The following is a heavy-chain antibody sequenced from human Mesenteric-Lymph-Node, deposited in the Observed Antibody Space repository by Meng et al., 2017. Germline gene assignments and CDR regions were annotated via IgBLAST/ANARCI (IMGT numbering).Heavy chain of an antibody. CDR2: IYHSGRT. CDR1: GGSVSSGSYY. CDR3: ARLGEEFLGTSLAFDI. D-gene: IGHD1-7*01. V-gene: IGHV4-39*01. Sequence: SETLSLTCTVSGGSVSSGSYYWSWIRQPPGKGLEWIGSIYHSGRTYYNPSLKSRVTISLDTSRNQFSLSLSSLTAADAAVYYCARLGEEFLGTSLAFDIWGQGTLVTVSS. J-gene: IGHJ3*02.